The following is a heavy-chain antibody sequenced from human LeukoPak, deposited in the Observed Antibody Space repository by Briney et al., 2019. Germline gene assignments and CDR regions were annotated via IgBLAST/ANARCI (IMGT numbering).Heavy chain of an antibody. CDR1: GYTFTGYY. Sequence: ASVKGFRKASGYTFTGYYMHWVRQAPGQGVEVMGWINPNSGGTNYAQKFQGRVTMTRDTSISTAYMELSRLRSDDTAVYYCARDAGSGSQLADAFDIWGQGTMVTASS. J-gene: IGHJ3*02. CDR3: ARDAGSGSQLADAFDI. V-gene: IGHV1-2*02. CDR2: INPNSGGT. D-gene: IGHD3-10*01.